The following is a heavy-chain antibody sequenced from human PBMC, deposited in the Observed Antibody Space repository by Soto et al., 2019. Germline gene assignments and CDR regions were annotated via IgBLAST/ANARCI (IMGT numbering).Heavy chain of an antibody. V-gene: IGHV1-8*02. CDR3: ARGQHYYDSSGYYYSYYYYGMDV. D-gene: IGHD3-22*01. J-gene: IGHJ6*02. CDR1: GGTFSSYT. CDR2: MNPNSGNT. Sequence: ASVKVSCKASGGTFSSYTISWVRQATGQGLERMGWMNPNSGNTGYAQKFQGRVTMTRNTSISTAYMELSSLRSEDMAVYYCARGQHYYDSSGYYYSYYYYGMDVWGQGTTVTVSS.